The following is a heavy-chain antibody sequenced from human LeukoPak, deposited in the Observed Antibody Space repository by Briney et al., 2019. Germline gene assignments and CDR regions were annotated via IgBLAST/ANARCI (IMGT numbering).Heavy chain of an antibody. CDR1: GFTFGDYA. V-gene: IGHV4-34*01. CDR3: ARGKKVWGSGSYADYYYYYYMDV. J-gene: IGHJ6*03. Sequence: GSLRLSCTASGFTFGDYAMSWIRQPPGKGLEWIGEINHSGSTNYNPSLKSRVTISVDTSKNQFSLKLSSVTAADTAVYYCARGKKVWGSGSYADYYYYYYMDVWGKGTTVTVSS. CDR2: INHSGST. D-gene: IGHD3-10*01.